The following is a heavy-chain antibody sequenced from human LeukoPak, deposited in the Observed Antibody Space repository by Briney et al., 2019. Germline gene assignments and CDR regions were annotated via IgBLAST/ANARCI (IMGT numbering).Heavy chain of an antibody. CDR3: ASCATGYSSGCSGY. CDR2: ISSSSSYI. Sequence: GRSLRLSCAASGFTFSSYSMNWVRQAPGKGLEWVSSISSSSSYIYYADSVKGRFTISRDNAKNSLYLQMNSLRAEDTAVYYCASCATGYSSGCSGYWGQGTLVTVSS. J-gene: IGHJ4*02. D-gene: IGHD6-19*01. V-gene: IGHV3-21*01. CDR1: GFTFSSYS.